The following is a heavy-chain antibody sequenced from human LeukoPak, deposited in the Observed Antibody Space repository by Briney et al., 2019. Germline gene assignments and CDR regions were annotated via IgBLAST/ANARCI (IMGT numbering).Heavy chain of an antibody. J-gene: IGHJ5*02. D-gene: IGHD6-19*01. CDR2: ISSSRSNK. Sequence: PGGSRRLSCAATGFTFSSYSMNWVRQAPGKGLERDSPISSSRSNKYYADSVKGRFTISRDNAKNSLYLQMNSLRAEDTAVYYCARATVAGTSWFDPWGQGTLVTVSS. CDR3: ARATVAGTSWFDP. CDR1: GFTFSSYS. V-gene: IGHV3-21*01.